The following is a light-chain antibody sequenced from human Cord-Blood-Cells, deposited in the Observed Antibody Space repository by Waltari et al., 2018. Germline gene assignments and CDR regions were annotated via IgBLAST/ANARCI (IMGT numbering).Light chain of an antibody. CDR2: DAS. CDR1: QSISSW. J-gene: IGKJ1*01. V-gene: IGKV1-5*01. CDR3: QQYNSYWT. Sequence: DIQMTQSPSTLSASVGDRVTITCRASQSISSWLAWYQQKPGKAPKLLNYDASSLESGVPSRFSGSGSGTEFTLTISSLQPDDFATYYGQQYNSYWTFGQGTKVEIK.